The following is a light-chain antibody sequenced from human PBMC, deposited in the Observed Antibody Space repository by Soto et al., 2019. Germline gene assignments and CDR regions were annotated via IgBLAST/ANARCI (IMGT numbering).Light chain of an antibody. Sequence: DIQLTQSPSTLSASIGDRVVITCRASQTIDRWLAWYQQRPGLAPRLLIYDASTLESGVPSRFSGSGSETEFTLTLSSLKPDDFATYHCQQYEGNPTFGQGTTVEVK. CDR2: DAS. V-gene: IGKV1-5*01. CDR1: QTIDRW. J-gene: IGKJ1*01. CDR3: QQYEGNPT.